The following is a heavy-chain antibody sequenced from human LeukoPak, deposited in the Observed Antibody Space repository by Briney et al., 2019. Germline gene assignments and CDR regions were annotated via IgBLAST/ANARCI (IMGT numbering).Heavy chain of an antibody. CDR2: ISTGSSSI. Sequence: GGSLRLSCAASGFTFSSYTMNWVRQPPGKGLEWVSSISTGSSSIYYADSVKGRFTISRDNAKNSLYLQMNSLRAEDTAVYYCATEMFRGAYWGQGTLVTVSS. V-gene: IGHV3-21*01. CDR3: ATEMFRGAY. J-gene: IGHJ4*02. D-gene: IGHD3-10*01. CDR1: GFTFSSYT.